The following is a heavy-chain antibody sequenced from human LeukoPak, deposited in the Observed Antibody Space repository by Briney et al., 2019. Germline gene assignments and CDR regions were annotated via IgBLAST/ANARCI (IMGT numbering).Heavy chain of an antibody. Sequence: PGRSLRLSCAASGFTFDDYAMHWVRQAPGKGLEWVSSISDTGASSYYADSVKGRFTISRDNSKNTLFLQMNSLRAEDTAVYYCASSPPTVITVSYFDSWGQGTLVPVSS. CDR1: GFTFDDYA. CDR2: ISDTGASS. D-gene: IGHD4-17*01. V-gene: IGHV3-23*01. CDR3: ASSPPTVITVSYFDS. J-gene: IGHJ4*02.